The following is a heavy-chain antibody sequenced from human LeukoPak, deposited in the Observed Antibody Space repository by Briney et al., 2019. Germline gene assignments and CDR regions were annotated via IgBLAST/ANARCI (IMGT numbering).Heavy chain of an antibody. CDR2: ISSSSSYI. V-gene: IGHV3-21*01. CDR1: GFTFSSYS. J-gene: IGHJ6*02. CDR3: ASSSGAARRYYYYGMDV. Sequence: GGSLRLSCAASGFTFSSYSMNWVRQAPGKGLEWVSSISSSSSYIYYADSVKGRFTISRDNAKSSLYLQMNSLRAEDTAVYYCASSSGAARRYYYYGMDVWGQGTTVTVSS. D-gene: IGHD6-6*01.